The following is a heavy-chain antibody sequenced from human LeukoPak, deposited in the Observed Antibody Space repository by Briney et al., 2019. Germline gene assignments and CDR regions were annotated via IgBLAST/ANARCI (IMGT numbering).Heavy chain of an antibody. CDR2: IIPIFGTA. D-gene: IGHD3-3*01. CDR1: GGTFSSYA. V-gene: IGHV1-69*01. Sequence: ASVKVSCKASGGTFSSYAISWERQAPGQGLEWMGGIIPIFGTANYAQKFQGRVTITADESTSTAYMELSSLRSEDTAVYYCARVARFLEWLLPSLNYGMDVWGQGTTVTVSS. CDR3: ARVARFLEWLLPSLNYGMDV. J-gene: IGHJ6*02.